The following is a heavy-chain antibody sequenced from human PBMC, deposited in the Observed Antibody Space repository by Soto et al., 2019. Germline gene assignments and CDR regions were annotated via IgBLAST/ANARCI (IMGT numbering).Heavy chain of an antibody. CDR1: GGSFSGYY. J-gene: IGHJ5*02. V-gene: IGHV4-34*01. CDR3: ARGRRRPVTVWFDP. CDR2: INHSGST. Sequence: SETLSLTCAVYGGSFSGYYWSWIRQPPGKGLEWIWEINHSGSTNYNPSLKSRVTISVDTSKNQFSLKLSSVTAADTAVYYCARGRRRPVTVWFDPWGQGTLVTVSS. D-gene: IGHD4-17*01.